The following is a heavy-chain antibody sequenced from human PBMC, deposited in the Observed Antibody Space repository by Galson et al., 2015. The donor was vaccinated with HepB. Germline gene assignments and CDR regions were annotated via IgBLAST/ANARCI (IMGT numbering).Heavy chain of an antibody. J-gene: IGHJ5*02. D-gene: IGHD2-15*01. CDR1: GYTFSTYS. CDR2: INPYNRDT. V-gene: IGHV1-18*01. CDR3: VRGALVAVVDGTQNNWFDP. Sequence: SVKVSCKASGYTFSTYSITWVRQAPGQGLEWMGWINPYNRDTNSARQLQGRVTMTTDTLTSTAYMELRSLRSDDTAVYYCVRGALVAVVDGTQNNWFDPWGQGTLVTVSS.